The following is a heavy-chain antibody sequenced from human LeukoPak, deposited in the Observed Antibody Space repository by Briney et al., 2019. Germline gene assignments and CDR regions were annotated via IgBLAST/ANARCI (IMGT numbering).Heavy chain of an antibody. V-gene: IGHV4-59*08. J-gene: IGHJ4*02. CDR2: IYYSGST. CDR1: GCSISSYY. CDR3: ARTGYSGTYTDDY. D-gene: IGHD1-26*01. Sequence: SETLSLTCTVSGCSISSYYWSWIRQPPGKGLEWIGYIYYSGSTNYNPSLKSRVTISVDKSKNQFSLKLYSVTAANTAVFYCARTGYSGTYTDDYWGQGTLVTVSS.